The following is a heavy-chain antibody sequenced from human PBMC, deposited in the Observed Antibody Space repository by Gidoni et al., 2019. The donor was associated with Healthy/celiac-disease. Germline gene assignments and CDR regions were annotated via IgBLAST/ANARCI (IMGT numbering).Heavy chain of an antibody. J-gene: IGHJ3*02. CDR2: IYYSGST. CDR1: GGSISSSSYY. V-gene: IGHV4-39*01. CDR3: ASAYRGAFDI. D-gene: IGHD5-18*01. Sequence: QLQLQESGPGLVTPSETLSLTCTVSGGSISSSSYYWGWIRQPPGKGLEWIGIIYYSGSTYYNPSLKSRVTISVDTSRNQFSLKLSSVTAADTAVYYCASAYRGAFDIWGQGTMVTVSS.